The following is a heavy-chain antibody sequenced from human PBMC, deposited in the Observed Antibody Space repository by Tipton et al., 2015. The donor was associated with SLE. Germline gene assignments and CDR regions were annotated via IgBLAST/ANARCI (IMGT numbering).Heavy chain of an antibody. D-gene: IGHD7-27*01. Sequence: QLVQSGAEVKKPGASVKVSCKASGYTFTGYYMHWVRQAPGQGLEWMGIINPSGGSTSYAQKFQGRVTMTRDTSTSTVYMELSSLRSEDKAVYYGARVTGENWYFDLWGRGTLVTDSS. CDR1: GYTFTGYY. CDR3: ARVTGENWYFDL. J-gene: IGHJ2*01. V-gene: IGHV1-46*01. CDR2: INPSGGST.